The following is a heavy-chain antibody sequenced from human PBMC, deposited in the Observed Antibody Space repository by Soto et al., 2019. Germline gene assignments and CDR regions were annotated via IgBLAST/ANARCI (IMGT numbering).Heavy chain of an antibody. V-gene: IGHV1-69*12. CDR1: GDTFTNSA. J-gene: IGHJ6*02. CDR3: ARAELVANDYYSTMDV. CDR2: IIPIFGTA. Sequence: QVQLVQSGAEVKKPGSSVKVSCKASGDTFTNSAINWVRQAPGQGLEWMGGIIPIFGTANYAQKCQGRVTINADESTSTAYMELSSLRSEDTAVYYCARAELVANDYYSTMDVWGQGTTVTVSS. D-gene: IGHD2-15*01.